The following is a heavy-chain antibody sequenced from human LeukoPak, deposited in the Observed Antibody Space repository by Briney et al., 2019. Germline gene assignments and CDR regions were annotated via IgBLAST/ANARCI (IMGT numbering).Heavy chain of an antibody. Sequence: MSSETLSLTCTVSGGSLSSGTYYWSWIRQHPGKGLEWMGYIYYSGSTYYNPSLESRLTISVDTSTNQFSLKLSSVTAADTAVYYCARVYYYDSSRLSYFDYWGQGTLVTVSS. CDR2: IYYSGST. J-gene: IGHJ4*02. CDR3: ARVYYYDSSRLSYFDY. D-gene: IGHD3-22*01. CDR1: GGSLSSGTYY. V-gene: IGHV4-31*03.